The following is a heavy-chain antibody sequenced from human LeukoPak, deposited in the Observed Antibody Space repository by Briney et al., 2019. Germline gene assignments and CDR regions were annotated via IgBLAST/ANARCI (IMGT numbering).Heavy chain of an antibody. CDR3: ARVRSYYRPDTFDI. CDR1: GGSISSGGYY. D-gene: IGHD1-26*01. CDR2: IYYSGST. Sequence: PSETLSLTCTVSGGSISSGGYYWSWIRQHPGKGLEWIGYIYYSGSTYYNPSLKSRVTISVDTSKNQFSLKLSSVTAADTAVYYCARVRSYYRPDTFDIWGQGTMVAVSS. J-gene: IGHJ3*02. V-gene: IGHV4-31*03.